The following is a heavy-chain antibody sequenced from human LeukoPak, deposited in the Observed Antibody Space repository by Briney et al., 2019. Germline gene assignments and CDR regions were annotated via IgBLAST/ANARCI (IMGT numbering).Heavy chain of an antibody. V-gene: IGHV3-66*04. CDR3: ARQTGLERRRHWYFDL. D-gene: IGHD1-1*01. CDR1: GFTFSSYW. CDR2: IYSGGST. Sequence: GGSLRLSCAASGFTFSSYWMSWVRQAPGKGLEWVSVIYSGGSTYYADSVKGRFTISRDNSKNTLYLQMNSLRAEDTAVYYCARQTGLERRRHWYFDLWGRGTLVTVSS. J-gene: IGHJ2*01.